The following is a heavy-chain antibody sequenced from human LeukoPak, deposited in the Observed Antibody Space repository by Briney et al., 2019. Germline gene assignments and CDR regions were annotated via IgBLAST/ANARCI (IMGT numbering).Heavy chain of an antibody. CDR3: ARVTYYDSLYYFDY. D-gene: IGHD5-12*01. J-gene: IGHJ4*02. Sequence: GGSLRLSCTASGFTFSNYGMNWVRQAPGKGLEWVSGINWNGGSTGYADSVKGRFTISRDNAKNSLYLQMNSLRAEDTALYYCARVTYYDSLYYFDYWGQGTLVTVSS. CDR2: INWNGGST. CDR1: GFTFSNYG. V-gene: IGHV3-20*04.